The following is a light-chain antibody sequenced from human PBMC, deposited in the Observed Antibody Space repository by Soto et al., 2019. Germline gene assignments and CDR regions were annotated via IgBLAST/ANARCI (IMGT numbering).Light chain of an antibody. Sequence: DIVMTQSPLSLPVTPGEPASISCRSSQSLLHSNGYNYLDWYLQKPGQSPHLLIYLGSNRASGVPDRFSGSGSGTDFTLITSRVEAEDVGVYYCMRALQTPLTFGGGTKVEIK. V-gene: IGKV2-28*01. J-gene: IGKJ4*01. CDR3: MRALQTPLT. CDR1: QSLLHSNGYNY. CDR2: LGS.